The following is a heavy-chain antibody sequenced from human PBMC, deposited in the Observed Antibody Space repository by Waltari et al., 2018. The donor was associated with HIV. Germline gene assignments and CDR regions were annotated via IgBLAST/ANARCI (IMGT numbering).Heavy chain of an antibody. CDR2: IYPDDTT. CDR3: ATGVRYYGP. CDR1: NSSISAKH. D-gene: IGHD3-22*01. J-gene: IGHJ5*02. Sequence: EVLLAESGGGLIQPGGSLGLSCTASNSSISAKHVTWIRQAPGGSLEWVAVIYPDDTTHYADSVSGRFTISRAKSRTKVFLLMNSLLVDDTATYFCATGVRYYGPWGQGTRVTVSS. V-gene: IGHV3-53*01.